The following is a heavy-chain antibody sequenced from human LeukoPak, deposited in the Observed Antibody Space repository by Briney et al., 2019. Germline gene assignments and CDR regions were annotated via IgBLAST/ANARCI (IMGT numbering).Heavy chain of an antibody. CDR1: GYTFTGYY. CDR3: ARDRYYYYYYMDV. CDR2: ISAYNGNT. Sequence: ASVKVSCKASGYTFTGYYMHWVRQAPGQGLEWMGWISAYNGNTNYAQKLQGRVTMTTDTSTSTAYMELRSLRSDDTAVYYCARDRYYYYYYMDVWGKGTTVTVSS. V-gene: IGHV1-18*04. J-gene: IGHJ6*03.